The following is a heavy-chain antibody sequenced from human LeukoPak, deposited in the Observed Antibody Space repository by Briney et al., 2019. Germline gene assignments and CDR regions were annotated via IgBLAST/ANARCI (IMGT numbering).Heavy chain of an antibody. J-gene: IGHJ4*02. V-gene: IGHV3-30*18. CDR2: ISYDGSNK. D-gene: IGHD2-2*01. CDR1: GFAFSSYG. CDR3: AKARSRVVPAAADY. Sequence: GSLRLSCAASGFAFSSYGMHWVRQAPGKGLEWVAVISYDGSNKYYADSVKGRFTISRDNSKNTLYLQMNSLRAEDTAVYYCAKARSRVVPAAADYWGQGTLVTVSS.